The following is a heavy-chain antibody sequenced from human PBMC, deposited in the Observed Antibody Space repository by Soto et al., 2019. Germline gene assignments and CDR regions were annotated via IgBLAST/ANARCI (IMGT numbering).Heavy chain of an antibody. Sequence: QVQLVQSGAEVKKPGASVKVSCKASGYTFTSYDINWVRQATGQGLEWMGWMNPNSGNTGYAQKFQGRVTMTRNTSISTDYMELSSLRSEDTAVYYCARGRYSSRPKPNWFDPWGQGTLVTVSS. CDR2: MNPNSGNT. D-gene: IGHD2-15*01. V-gene: IGHV1-8*01. CDR1: GYTFTSYD. CDR3: ARGRYSSRPKPNWFDP. J-gene: IGHJ5*02.